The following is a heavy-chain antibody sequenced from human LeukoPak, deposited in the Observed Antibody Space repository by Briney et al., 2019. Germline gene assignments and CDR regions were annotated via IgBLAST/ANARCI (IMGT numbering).Heavy chain of an antibody. CDR3: ARVLPDLRWDYGMDV. Sequence: SQTLSHTCTVSGGSISRGGYYWIWMRQHPGKGLEWIGYIYYSGSPYYNPSLKSRVTISADTSKNQFSLKVSSVTAADTAVYYCARVLPDLRWDYGMDVWGQGTTVTVSS. J-gene: IGHJ6*02. CDR2: IYYSGSP. CDR1: GGSISRGGYY. V-gene: IGHV4-31*03. D-gene: IGHD4-23*01.